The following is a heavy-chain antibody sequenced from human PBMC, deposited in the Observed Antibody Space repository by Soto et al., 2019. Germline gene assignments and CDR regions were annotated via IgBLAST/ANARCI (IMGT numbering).Heavy chain of an antibody. Sequence: QVQLVESGGGVVQPGRSLRLSCAASGFTFSSHGMHWVRQAPGKGLEWVAVISYDGSDKCYADSVKGRFTISRDNSKNTLYLQMNSLRAEDTAVYYCAKDRSSSWSFDYWGQGTLVTVSS. CDR2: ISYDGSDK. CDR3: AKDRSSSWSFDY. D-gene: IGHD6-13*01. J-gene: IGHJ4*02. CDR1: GFTFSSHG. V-gene: IGHV3-30*18.